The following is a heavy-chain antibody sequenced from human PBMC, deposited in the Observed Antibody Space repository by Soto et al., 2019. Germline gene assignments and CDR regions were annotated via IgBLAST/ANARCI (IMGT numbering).Heavy chain of an antibody. J-gene: IGHJ6*02. D-gene: IGHD6-13*01. CDR1: GGSVSSSNW. Sequence: PSETLSLTCAVSGGSVSSSNWWTWVRQSPGKGLEWIGYIYYSGSTYYNPSLKSRLTISVDTSKKQFSLKLRSVTAADSAVYYCARDNLAAAGYYGLDVWGQGTTVTVSS. CDR2: IYYSGST. V-gene: IGHV4-4*02. CDR3: ARDNLAAAGYYGLDV.